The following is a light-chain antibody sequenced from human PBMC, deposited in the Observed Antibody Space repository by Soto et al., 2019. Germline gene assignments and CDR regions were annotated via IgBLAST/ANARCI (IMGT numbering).Light chain of an antibody. Sequence: DIQLTKYPSTLSASVGDRITITCRASQSIGTWLAWYQHRPGEGPKLLIHDASSLESGVPSRFSGSGSATEFSLTISSLESGDSGTYHCQQYATYAPSTFVQGTKVDIK. CDR2: DAS. J-gene: IGKJ1*01. CDR3: QQYATYAPST. CDR1: QSIGTW. V-gene: IGKV1-5*01.